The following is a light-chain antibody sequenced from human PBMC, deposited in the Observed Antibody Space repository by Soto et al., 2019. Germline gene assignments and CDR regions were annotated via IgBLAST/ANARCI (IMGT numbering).Light chain of an antibody. CDR2: EVS. CDR3: TSYTVSTTVL. J-gene: IGLJ2*01. CDR1: NSDIGGFPY. V-gene: IGLV2-14*01. Sequence: QPVLTQPASVSGSPGQSITISCTGTNSDIGGFPYVSWYQQHPGKAPKLMIYEVSNRPSGVSNRFSGSKSGNTASLTISGLQAEDEADYYCTSYTVSTTVLFGGGTKLTVL.